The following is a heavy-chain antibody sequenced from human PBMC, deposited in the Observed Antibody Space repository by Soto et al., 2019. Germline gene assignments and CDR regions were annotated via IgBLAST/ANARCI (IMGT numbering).Heavy chain of an antibody. Sequence: EVQLVESGGGSVQPGGSLKLSCAASGFTFSGSAIHWARQAPGKGLEWVGRIRSKASSYATTYAESVKDRFTMSRDDSKNTAYLERNNLKTADTAVYFCARHPPASSAISWGQGTLVTVSS. CDR3: ARHPPASSAIS. D-gene: IGHD6-13*01. CDR2: IRSKASSYAT. J-gene: IGHJ4*02. V-gene: IGHV3-73*01. CDR1: GFTFSGSA.